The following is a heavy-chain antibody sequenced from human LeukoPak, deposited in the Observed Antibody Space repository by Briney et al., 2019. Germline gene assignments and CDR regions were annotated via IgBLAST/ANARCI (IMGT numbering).Heavy chain of an antibody. D-gene: IGHD2-8*01. Sequence: SETLSLTCTLSGGSASTSYWNWIRQSPGKGLEWIAYIYYTGGTNYNPSLKSRVTLSIDMSKNQFSLKLRSVTAADTAVYYCARDSLYATNWYDPWGQGILVTVSS. CDR3: ARDSLYATNWYDP. V-gene: IGHV4-59*02. CDR1: GGSASTSY. J-gene: IGHJ5*02. CDR2: IYYTGGT.